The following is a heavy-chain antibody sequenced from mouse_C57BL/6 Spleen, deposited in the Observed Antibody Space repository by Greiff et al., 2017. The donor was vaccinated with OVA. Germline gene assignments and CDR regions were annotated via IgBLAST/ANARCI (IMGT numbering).Heavy chain of an antibody. J-gene: IGHJ1*03. CDR3: AGSNYVWYFDV. D-gene: IGHD2-5*01. Sequence: EVMLVESGGGLVKPGGSLKLSCAASGFTFSDYGMHWVRQAPEKGLEWVAYISSGSSTIYYADTVKGRFTISRDNAKNTLFLQMTSLRSEDTAMYYCAGSNYVWYFDVWGTGTTVTVSS. CDR1: GFTFSDYG. V-gene: IGHV5-17*01. CDR2: ISSGSSTI.